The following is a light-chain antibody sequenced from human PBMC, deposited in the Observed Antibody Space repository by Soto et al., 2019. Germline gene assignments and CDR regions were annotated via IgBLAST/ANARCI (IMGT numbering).Light chain of an antibody. J-gene: IGKJ1*01. V-gene: IGKV3-20*01. CDR2: GAS. Sequence: EIVLTQSPGTLSLSPGERATLSCRASQSITSNYLAWYQQKPGQAPRLLIYGASGRATGISDGFSGSGSGTDFTLTISRVEPEDFAVYYCQQYGSSPRTFGHGTKVDIK. CDR3: QQYGSSPRT. CDR1: QSITSNY.